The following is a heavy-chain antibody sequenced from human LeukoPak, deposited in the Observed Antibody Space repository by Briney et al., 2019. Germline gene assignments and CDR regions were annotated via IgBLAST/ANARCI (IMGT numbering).Heavy chain of an antibody. J-gene: IGHJ4*02. Sequence: ASVKVSCKASGYTFTDYHIHWVRQAPGQGLEGMGWINPDSGGTNYAQKFQGRVTMTRDTSISTGYMELSRLTSDDTAVYYCARMLVDIVATASGFDYWGQGTLVTVSS. CDR3: ARMLVDIVATASGFDY. CDR1: GYTFTDYH. V-gene: IGHV1-2*02. D-gene: IGHD5-12*01. CDR2: INPDSGGT.